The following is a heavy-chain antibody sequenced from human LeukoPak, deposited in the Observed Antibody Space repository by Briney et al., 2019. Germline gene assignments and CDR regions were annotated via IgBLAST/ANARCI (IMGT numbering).Heavy chain of an antibody. CDR1: AFTFSNYW. CDR3: ARDRGYSSFDY. Sequence: PGGSLRLSCAASAFTFSNYWMSWVRQAPGKGLEWMANIKEDGSEINYVDSVKGRFTISRDNAKNSLYLQMNSLTVDDTAVYYCARDRGYSSFDYWGQGTLVTVSS. V-gene: IGHV3-7*01. J-gene: IGHJ4*02. D-gene: IGHD4-23*01. CDR2: IKEDGSEI.